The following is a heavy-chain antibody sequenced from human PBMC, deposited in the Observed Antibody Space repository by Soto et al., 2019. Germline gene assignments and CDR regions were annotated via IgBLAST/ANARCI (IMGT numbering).Heavy chain of an antibody. CDR3: ARGGNPNDY. Sequence: EVQLEESGGGLVQPGGSLRLSCVVSGFTVSRNYMSWVRQAPGKGLEWVSVIYSGGSTYYADSVTGRFTISRHNSKNTLYLQMNSLRAEDKAVYYCARGGNPNDYWGQGTLVTVSS. CDR1: GFTVSRNY. D-gene: IGHD4-4*01. J-gene: IGHJ4*02. V-gene: IGHV3-53*04. CDR2: IYSGGST.